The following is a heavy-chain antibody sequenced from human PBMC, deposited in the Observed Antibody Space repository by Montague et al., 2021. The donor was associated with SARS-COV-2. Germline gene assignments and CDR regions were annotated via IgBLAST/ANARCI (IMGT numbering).Heavy chain of an antibody. CDR3: AILPGTIVDYFGMDV. V-gene: IGHV3-66*01. J-gene: IGHJ6*04. CDR2: LFSGGNT. Sequence: SLRLSCAASGFIVSSTYTNWVRQAPGKGLEWVSILFSGGNTFYADSVRGRFTISRDNSKNTLYLQMNSLRVDDTAVYSCAILPGTIVDYFGMDVWGKGTTVTVSS. CDR1: GFIVSSTY. D-gene: IGHD1-1*01.